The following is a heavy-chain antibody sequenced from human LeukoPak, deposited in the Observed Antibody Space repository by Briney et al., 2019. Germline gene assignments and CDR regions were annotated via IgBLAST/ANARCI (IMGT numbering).Heavy chain of an antibody. Sequence: ASVKVSCKASGYTFTGYYMHWVRQAPGQGLEWMGWINPNSGGTNYAQKFQGRVTMTRDTSISTAYMELSSLRSEDTAVYYCARAADPYSSSWYTKGGYYYYYYYMDVWGKGTTVTVSS. CDR3: ARAADPYSSSWYTKGGYYYYYYYMDV. V-gene: IGHV1-2*02. D-gene: IGHD6-13*01. CDR2: INPNSGGT. J-gene: IGHJ6*03. CDR1: GYTFTGYY.